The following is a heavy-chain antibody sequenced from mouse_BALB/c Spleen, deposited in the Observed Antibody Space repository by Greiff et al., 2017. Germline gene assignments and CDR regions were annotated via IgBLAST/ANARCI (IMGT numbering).Heavy chain of an antibody. Sequence: QVQLKQPGAELVRPGASVKLSCKASGYTFTSYWINWVKQRPGQGLEWIGNIYPSDSYTNYNQKFKDKATLTVDKSSSTAYMQLSSPTSEDSAVYYCTRDRYYAMDYWGQGTSVTVSS. CDR1: GYTFTSYW. CDR3: TRDRYYAMDY. J-gene: IGHJ4*01. D-gene: IGHD2-14*01. V-gene: IGHV1-69*02. CDR2: IYPSDSYT.